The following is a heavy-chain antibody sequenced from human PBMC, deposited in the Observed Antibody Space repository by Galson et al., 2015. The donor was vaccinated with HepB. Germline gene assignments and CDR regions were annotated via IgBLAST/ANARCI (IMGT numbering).Heavy chain of an antibody. CDR1: GFTFTTYN. CDR2: ITSTSDYI. V-gene: IGHV3-21*01. D-gene: IGHD3-10*01. J-gene: IGHJ4*02. CDR3: ARDLRFGDWGDD. Sequence: SLRLSCAASGFTFTTYNMNWVRQAPGKGLEWVSSITSTSDYIFYADSVKGRFTISRDNAKASLFLQMDSLRAEDTAVYFCARDLRFGDWGDDWGQGTLVTVSS.